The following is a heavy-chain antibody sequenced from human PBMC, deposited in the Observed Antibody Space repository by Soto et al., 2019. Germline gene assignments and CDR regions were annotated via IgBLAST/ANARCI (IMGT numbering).Heavy chain of an antibody. D-gene: IGHD1-26*01. V-gene: IGHV3-21*01. CDR1: GFTFSNYS. CDR3: AKATGSYYFLDY. J-gene: IGHJ4*02. CDR2: ISTSSGYR. Sequence: GGSLRLSCAASGFTFSNYSMNWVRQAPGKGLGWVSSISTSSGYRYYADSVKGRFTISRDNAKKSLYLQMNSLRAEDTAVYYCAKATGSYYFLDYWGQGTLVTVSS.